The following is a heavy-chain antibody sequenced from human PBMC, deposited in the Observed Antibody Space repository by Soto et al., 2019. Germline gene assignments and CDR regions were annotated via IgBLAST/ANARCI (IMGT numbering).Heavy chain of an antibody. D-gene: IGHD3-10*01. CDR2: ISGSGEST. CDR3: AKRREGGYYIFDY. J-gene: IGHJ4*02. Sequence: PGGSLRLSCAASGFTFSSFAMSWVRQAPGKGLEWVSSISGSGESTYYADSVKGRLSISRDNSKNTLYLQMNSLRAEDTAVYYCAKRREGGYYIFDYWGQGTQVTVSS. V-gene: IGHV3-23*01. CDR1: GFTFSSFA.